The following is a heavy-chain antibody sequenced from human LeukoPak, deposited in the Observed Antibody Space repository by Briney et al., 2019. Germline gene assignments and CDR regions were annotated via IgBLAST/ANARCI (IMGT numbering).Heavy chain of an antibody. CDR2: TIPILGTT. J-gene: IGHJ6*03. V-gene: IGHV1-69*11. CDR1: GGTFRSYA. Sequence: ASVKVSCKASGGTFRSYAITWVRQAPGQGPEWMGRTIPILGTTKYIQKLQGRLTLTTDASTSTAYMKLSSLILEDTAVYFCAFTDYDFMSSSYYMDVRGKGTTVIVSS. D-gene: IGHD3-3*01. CDR3: AFTDYDFMSSSYYMDV.